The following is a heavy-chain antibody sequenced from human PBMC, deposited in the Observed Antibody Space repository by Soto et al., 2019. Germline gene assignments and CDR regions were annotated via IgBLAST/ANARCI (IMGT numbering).Heavy chain of an antibody. Sequence: GGSLRLSGAASGGTFSSYWMSWVRQAPGKGLEWVANIKQDGSESYYVDSVKGRFTISRDNAKNSLYLQMSRLRADDTAVYYCARDWRDGYNHCFDYWGQGALVTVSS. V-gene: IGHV3-7*05. CDR1: GGTFSSYW. CDR3: ARDWRDGYNHCFDY. CDR2: IKQDGSES. D-gene: IGHD5-12*01. J-gene: IGHJ4*02.